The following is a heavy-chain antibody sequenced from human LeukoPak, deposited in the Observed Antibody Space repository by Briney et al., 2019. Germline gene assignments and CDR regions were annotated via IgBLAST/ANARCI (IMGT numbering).Heavy chain of an antibody. CDR3: ARSGAVGYYYGMDV. V-gene: IGHV1-69*05. CDR1: GGTFSIYA. Sequence: ASVTVSCKASGGTFSIYAISWVRQAPGQGLEWMGGIIPIFGTANYAQKFQGRVTITTDESTSTAYMELRSLRSDDTAVYYCARSGAVGYYYGMDVWGQGTTVTVSS. D-gene: IGHD4-23*01. J-gene: IGHJ6*02. CDR2: IIPIFGTA.